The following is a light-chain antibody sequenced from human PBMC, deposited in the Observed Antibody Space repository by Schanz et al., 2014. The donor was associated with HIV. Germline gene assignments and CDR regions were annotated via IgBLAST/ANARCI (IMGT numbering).Light chain of an antibody. J-gene: IGLJ2*01. CDR3: SSYANTDTVL. CDR1: SGDVGSYNY. CDR2: DVS. V-gene: IGLV2-14*03. Sequence: QSALTQPASVSGSPGQSISISCTGTSGDVGSYNYVSWYQQHPGKAPKLMIYDVSNRPSGVFSRFSGSKSGNTASLTISGLQSEDEADYYCSSYANTDTVLFGGGTKLTVL.